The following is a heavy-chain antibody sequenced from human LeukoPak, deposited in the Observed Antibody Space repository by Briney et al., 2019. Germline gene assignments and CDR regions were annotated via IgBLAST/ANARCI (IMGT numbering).Heavy chain of an antibody. CDR1: GFTFSSYG. D-gene: IGHD5-24*01. J-gene: IGHJ4*02. CDR3: AKDDRWLQFCC. V-gene: IGHV3-23*01. CDR2: IIPSGHTT. Sequence: PGGSLRLSCAASGFTFSSYGMHWVRQAPGKGLEWVPGIIPSGHTTYYADSVRGRFTISRDNSRNTVYLQMNSLRAEDTAVYYCAKDDRWLQFCCWGQGTLVTVSA.